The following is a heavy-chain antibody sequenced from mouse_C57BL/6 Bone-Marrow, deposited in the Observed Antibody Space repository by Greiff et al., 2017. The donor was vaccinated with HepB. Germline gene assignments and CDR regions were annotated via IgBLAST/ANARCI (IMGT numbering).Heavy chain of an antibody. J-gene: IGHJ4*01. Sequence: QVQLQQPGAELVRPGSSVKLSCKASGYTFTSYWMHWVKQRPIQGLEWIGNIYPSDSETHYNQKFKDKATLTVDKSSSTAYMQLSSLTSEDSAVYYCARSHYYGNAMDYWGQGTSVTVAS. V-gene: IGHV1-52*01. D-gene: IGHD1-1*01. CDR2: IYPSDSET. CDR3: ARSHYYGNAMDY. CDR1: GYTFTSYW.